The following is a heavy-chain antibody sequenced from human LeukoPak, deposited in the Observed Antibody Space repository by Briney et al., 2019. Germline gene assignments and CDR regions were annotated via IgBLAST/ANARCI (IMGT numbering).Heavy chain of an antibody. CDR2: INHSGST. J-gene: IGHJ6*02. Sequence: SETLSLTCAVYGGSFSGYYWSWIRQPPGKGLEWIGEINHSGSTNYNPSLKSRVTISVDTSKNQFSLKLSSVTAADTAVYYCARVGETPTWIQLIVHGMDVWGQGTTVTVSS. D-gene: IGHD5-18*01. V-gene: IGHV4-34*01. CDR1: GGSFSGYY. CDR3: ARVGETPTWIQLIVHGMDV.